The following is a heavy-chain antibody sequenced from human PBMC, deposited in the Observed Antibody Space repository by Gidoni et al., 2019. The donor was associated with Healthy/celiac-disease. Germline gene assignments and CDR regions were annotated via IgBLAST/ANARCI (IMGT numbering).Heavy chain of an antibody. CDR2: INWNGGST. D-gene: IGHD3-10*01. J-gene: IGHJ4*02. V-gene: IGHV3-20*04. Sequence: EVQLVESGGGVVRPGGSLRLSCAAPGFTFDAYGMSWVRQAPGKGLEWVSGINWNGGSTGYADSVKGRFTISRDNAKNSLYLQMNSLRAEDTALYYCARGRITMVRGVIYDRWGQGTLVTVSS. CDR1: GFTFDAYG. CDR3: ARGRITMVRGVIYDR.